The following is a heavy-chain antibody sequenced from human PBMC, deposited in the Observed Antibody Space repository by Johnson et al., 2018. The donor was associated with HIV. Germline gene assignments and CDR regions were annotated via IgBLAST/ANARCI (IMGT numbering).Heavy chain of an antibody. V-gene: IGHV3-11*04. Sequence: QVQLVESGGGLVKPGGSLRLSCAASGFTFRDYYMSWIRQAPGKGLEWVSYISSSGSTIYYADSVKGRFTISRDNSKNTLYLQMNSLRAEDTAGYYCARDFVGGVPQGAFDIWGQGTMVTVSS. CDR2: ISSSGSTI. CDR1: GFTFRDYY. CDR3: ARDFVGGVPQGAFDI. J-gene: IGHJ3*02. D-gene: IGHD1-1*01.